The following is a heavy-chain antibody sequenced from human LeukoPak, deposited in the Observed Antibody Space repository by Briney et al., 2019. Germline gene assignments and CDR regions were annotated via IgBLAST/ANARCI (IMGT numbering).Heavy chain of an antibody. CDR2: INTDGSST. J-gene: IGHJ4*02. D-gene: IGHD4-23*01. CDR3: ASPDYGGNSDYFVY. Sequence: QSGGSLRLSCAASGFTFSSYWMHWVRQAPGKGLVWVSRINTDGSSTSYADSVKGRFTISRDNAKNTLYLQMNSLRAEDTAVYYCASPDYGGNSDYFVYWGQGTLVTVSS. CDR1: GFTFSSYW. V-gene: IGHV3-74*01.